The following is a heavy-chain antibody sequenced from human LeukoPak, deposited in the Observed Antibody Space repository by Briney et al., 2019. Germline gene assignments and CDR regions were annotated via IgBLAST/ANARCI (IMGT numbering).Heavy chain of an antibody. Sequence: SETLSLTCTVSGGSIDTGSYYWSWLRQPAGKGLEWIGHIYTNGRTNYNPSLKSRVTISVDTSKSQFSLNLSSATAADTAVYYCARDHPRLGSGIPIIWGQGTLVTVSS. CDR3: ARDHPRLGSGIPII. J-gene: IGHJ4*02. CDR2: IYTNGRT. D-gene: IGHD2-15*01. CDR1: GGSIDTGSYY. V-gene: IGHV4-61*09.